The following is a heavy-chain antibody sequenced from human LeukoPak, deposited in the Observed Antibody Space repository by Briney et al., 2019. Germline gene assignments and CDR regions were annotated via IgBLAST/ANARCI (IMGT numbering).Heavy chain of an antibody. V-gene: IGHV3-48*03. CDR3: AIAPGLMVLEYYFDC. J-gene: IGHJ4*02. Sequence: PGGSLRLSCAASGLTFSSYEMNWVRQAPGKGLEWVSYISSSGSTIYYADSVKGRFTIPRDNAKNSLYLQMNSLRAEDTDVHDCAIAPGLMVLEYYFDCGDQGTLFTVSS. D-gene: IGHD3-10*01. CDR2: ISSSGSTI. CDR1: GLTFSSYE.